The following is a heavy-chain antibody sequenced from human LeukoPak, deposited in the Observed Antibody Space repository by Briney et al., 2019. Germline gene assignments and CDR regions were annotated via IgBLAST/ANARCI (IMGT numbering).Heavy chain of an antibody. CDR2: IYPADSDI. J-gene: IGHJ5*02. Sequence: GESLKISCKGSGYSFTSYWIGWVRQMPGKGLEWMGIIYPADSDIRYSPSFQGQVTISADKSISTAYLQWNSLKASDTAMYYCARQEYCSGASCYTWFDPWGQGTLVTVSS. D-gene: IGHD2-15*01. V-gene: IGHV5-51*01. CDR3: ARQEYCSGASCYTWFDP. CDR1: GYSFTSYW.